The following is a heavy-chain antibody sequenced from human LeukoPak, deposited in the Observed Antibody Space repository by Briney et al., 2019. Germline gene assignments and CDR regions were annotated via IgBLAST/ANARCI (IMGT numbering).Heavy chain of an antibody. Sequence: PSEALSLTCTVSGGAMSSYYWSWIRQPPGKGLEWIGYIYYSGNTHYNPSLESRVTISVDTSKNQFSLKLSSVTAADTAVYYCVRHGTITSPNGFDYWGQGTLVTVSS. J-gene: IGHJ4*02. V-gene: IGHV4-59*08. D-gene: IGHD3-9*01. CDR1: GGAMSSYY. CDR2: IYYSGNT. CDR3: VRHGTITSPNGFDY.